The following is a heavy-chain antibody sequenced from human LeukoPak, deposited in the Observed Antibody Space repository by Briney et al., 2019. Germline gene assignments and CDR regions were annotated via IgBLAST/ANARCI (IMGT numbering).Heavy chain of an antibody. J-gene: IGHJ3*01. CDR3: ARHDGSSWYYAFDV. Sequence: SETLSLTCTVSGGSISSYYWSWIRQPPGKGLEWNGYIYYSGSTNYNPSLKSRVTISLDTSKNQFSLKLSSVTAADTAVYYCARHDGSSWYYAFDVWGQGTMVTVSS. V-gene: IGHV4-59*08. CDR1: GGSISSYY. CDR2: IYYSGST. D-gene: IGHD6-13*01.